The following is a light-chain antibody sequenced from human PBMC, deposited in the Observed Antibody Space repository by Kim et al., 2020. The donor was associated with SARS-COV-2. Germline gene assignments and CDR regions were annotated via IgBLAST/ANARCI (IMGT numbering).Light chain of an antibody. CDR2: DVS. Sequence: GQSITVSCTGPSSDVGAYNYVSWYQQHPGRAPEVMIYDVSYRPPGVSDRFAGSRSGNTASLTISGLQAEDEADYYCSSYTSTSTVVFGGGTKVTVL. CDR1: SSDVGAYNY. CDR3: SSYTSTSTVV. J-gene: IGLJ2*01. V-gene: IGLV2-14*03.